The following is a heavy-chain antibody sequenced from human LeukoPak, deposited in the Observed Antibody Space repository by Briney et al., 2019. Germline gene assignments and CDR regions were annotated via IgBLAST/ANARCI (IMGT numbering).Heavy chain of an antibody. D-gene: IGHD6-13*01. CDR3: ARGRVLKWYSRSWYVY. Sequence: PSETLSLTCAVYGRFFSGYYWRWIRQPPGKGLEWIGEINHNGSTNYNPSFKSRVTISVDKSKNQFSLTLGSVTAADPAVYYCARGRVLKWYSRSWYVYWGEGTLVTVYS. CDR1: GRFFSGYY. V-gene: IGHV4-34*01. CDR2: INHNGST. J-gene: IGHJ4*02.